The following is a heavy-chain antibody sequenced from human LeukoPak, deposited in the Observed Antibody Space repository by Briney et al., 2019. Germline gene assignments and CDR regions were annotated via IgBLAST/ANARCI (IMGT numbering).Heavy chain of an antibody. J-gene: IGHJ4*02. Sequence: GGSLRLSCAASGFTFSDHYIDWVRQAPGKGLEWVSGINWNGGSTGYADSVKGRFTISRDNAKNSLYLQMNSLRAEDTALYYCASGGIYYGAAFDFWGQGTLVTVSS. CDR3: ASGGIYYGAAFDF. D-gene: IGHD1-26*01. CDR1: GFTFSDHY. CDR2: INWNGGST. V-gene: IGHV3-20*04.